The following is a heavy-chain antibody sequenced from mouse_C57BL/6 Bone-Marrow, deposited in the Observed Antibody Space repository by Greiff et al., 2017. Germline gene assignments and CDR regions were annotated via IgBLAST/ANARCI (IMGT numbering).Heavy chain of an antibody. J-gene: IGHJ4*01. CDR1: GFSLTSYA. Sequence: VKLVESGPGLVAPSQSLSITCTVSGFSLTSYAISWVRQPPGKGLEWLGVIWTGGGTNYNSALKSRLSISKDNSKSQVFLKMNSLQTDDTARYYCARHYSNYWYAMDYWGQGTSVTVSS. CDR3: ARHYSNYWYAMDY. D-gene: IGHD2-5*01. CDR2: IWTGGGT. V-gene: IGHV2-9-1*01.